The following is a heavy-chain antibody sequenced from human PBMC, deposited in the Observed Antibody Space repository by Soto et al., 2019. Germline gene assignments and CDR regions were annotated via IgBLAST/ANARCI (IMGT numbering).Heavy chain of an antibody. CDR1: GDSITSGGFY. V-gene: IGHV4-31*03. CDR2: IHSSGST. CDR3: ARVRLADTGGYGEFDP. J-gene: IGHJ5*02. D-gene: IGHD2-8*02. Sequence: SETLYLTCSVSGDSITSGGFYWSWIRQLPGKGLEWIGYIHSSGSTYYNPSLMSRLSLSIDTSKNQFSLQVNSVTAADTAVFFCARVRLADTGGYGEFDPWGQGTLVTVS.